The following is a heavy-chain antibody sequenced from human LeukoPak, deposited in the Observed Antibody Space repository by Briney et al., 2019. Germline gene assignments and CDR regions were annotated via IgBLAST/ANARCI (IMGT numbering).Heavy chain of an antibody. CDR3: AKAKYSSSSDWFDP. CDR1: GFTFDDYA. V-gene: IGHV3-9*01. CDR2: ISWNSGSI. D-gene: IGHD6-6*01. Sequence: PGRSLRLSCAASGFTFDDYAMHWVRQAPGKGLEWVSGISWNSGSIGYADSVKGRFTISRDNSKNTLYLQMNSLRAEDTAVYYCAKAKYSSSSDWFDPWGQGTLVTVSS. J-gene: IGHJ5*02.